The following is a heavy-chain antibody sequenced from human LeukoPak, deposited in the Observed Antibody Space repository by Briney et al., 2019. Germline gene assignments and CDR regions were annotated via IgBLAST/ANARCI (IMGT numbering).Heavy chain of an antibody. CDR2: ISGGGGST. CDR1: GFTFTSYS. J-gene: IGHJ2*01. D-gene: IGHD1-26*01. CDR3: AKDRTVGASYWYFDL. V-gene: IGHV3-23*01. Sequence: GGSLRLSCAASGFTFTSYSMNWVRQAPGKGLEWVSTISGGGGSTYYADSVKGRFTISRDNSKNTLYLQVNSLRAEDTAIYYCAKDRTVGASYWYFDLWGRGTLVTVSS.